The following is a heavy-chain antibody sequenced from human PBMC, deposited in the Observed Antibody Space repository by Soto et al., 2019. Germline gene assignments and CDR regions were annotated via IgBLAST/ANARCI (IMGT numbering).Heavy chain of an antibody. J-gene: IGHJ4*02. Sequence: QVQLVQSGAEVKKPGASVKVSCKASGYTFTSYDINWVRQATGQGLEWMGWMNPNSGNTGYALKFQGRVTMTRNTAKSTAYMELTSLRSEDTSVYYCATSTNDYGDRHWGQGTLVTVSS. CDR2: MNPNSGNT. CDR1: GYTFTSYD. V-gene: IGHV1-8*01. D-gene: IGHD4-17*01. CDR3: ATSTNDYGDRH.